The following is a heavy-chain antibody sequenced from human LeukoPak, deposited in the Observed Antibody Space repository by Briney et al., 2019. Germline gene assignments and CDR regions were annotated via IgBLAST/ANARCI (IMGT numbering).Heavy chain of an antibody. CDR1: GFTLTAYY. CDR3: ARDLRRYYYDSSGFGVYFDY. Sequence: ASVKVSCKASGFTLTAYYMHWVRQAPGQRLEWMGWINPNRGGTNYAQKLQGRVTMTTDTSTSTAYMELRSLRSDDTAVYYCARDLRRYYYDSSGFGVYFDYWGQGTLVTVSS. J-gene: IGHJ4*02. V-gene: IGHV1-2*02. CDR2: INPNRGGT. D-gene: IGHD3-22*01.